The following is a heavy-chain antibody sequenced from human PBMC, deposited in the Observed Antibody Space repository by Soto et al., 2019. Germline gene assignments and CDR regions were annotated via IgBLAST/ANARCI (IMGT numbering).Heavy chain of an antibody. Sequence: ASVKVSCKASGYTFTGYYMHWVRQAPGQGPEWMGWINPNSGGTNYAQKFQGWVTMTRDTSISTAYMELSRLRSDDTAVYYCARGLDSSSSSDGIDYWGQGTLVTVSS. CDR3: ARGLDSSSSSDGIDY. V-gene: IGHV1-2*04. J-gene: IGHJ4*02. D-gene: IGHD6-6*01. CDR1: GYTFTGYY. CDR2: INPNSGGT.